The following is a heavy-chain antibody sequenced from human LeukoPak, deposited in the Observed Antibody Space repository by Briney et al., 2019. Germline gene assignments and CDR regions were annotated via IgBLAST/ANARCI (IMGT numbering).Heavy chain of an antibody. CDR1: GYTFTSYY. D-gene: IGHD5-12*01. CDR2: INPSGGST. Sequence: ASVKVSCKASGYTFTSYYMHWVRQAPGQGLEWMGIINPSGGSTSYAQKFQGRVTITRNTSISTAYMELSSLRSEDTAVYYCARGMVATIVYYYYMDVWGKGTTVTVSS. CDR3: ARGMVATIVYYYYMDV. V-gene: IGHV1-46*01. J-gene: IGHJ6*03.